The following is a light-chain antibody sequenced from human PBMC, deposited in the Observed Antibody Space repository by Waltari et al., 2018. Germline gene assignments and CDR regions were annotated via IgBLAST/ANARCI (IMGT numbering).Light chain of an antibody. CDR1: QSVSSY. Sequence: IVLTQSPGTLSLSQGERATLPCRASQSVSSYLAWYQQKPGQAPRLLIYGASSRATGIPDRFSGSGSGTDFTLTISRLEPEDFAVYYCQQYGSSFWTFGQGTKVEIK. V-gene: IGKV3-20*01. J-gene: IGKJ1*01. CDR2: GAS. CDR3: QQYGSSFWT.